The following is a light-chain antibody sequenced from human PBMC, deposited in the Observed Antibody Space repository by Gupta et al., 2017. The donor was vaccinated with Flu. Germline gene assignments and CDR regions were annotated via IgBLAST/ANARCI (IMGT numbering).Light chain of an antibody. CDR1: QRRRYRDGCNL. J-gene: IGKJ2*02. V-gene: IGKV2-28*01. CDR3: KQARQTPCT. Sequence: VIPGVPAWVCGRSSQRRRYRDGCNLLDWYRQKPGQSPRLLIYGASSRASGVPDRFSGSGSGTDFTLNISRVESEDVGVYYCKQARQTPCTFGQGTKLDIK. CDR2: GAS.